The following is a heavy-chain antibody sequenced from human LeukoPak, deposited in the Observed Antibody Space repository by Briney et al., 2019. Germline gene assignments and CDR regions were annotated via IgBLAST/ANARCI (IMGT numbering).Heavy chain of an antibody. Sequence: ASVKVSCKASGYTFTGYYMHWVRQAPGQGLEWMGWINPNSGGTNYAQEFQGRVTMTRDTSISTAYMELSRLRSDDTAVYYCARGGGEITIFGVVIFQAFDIWGQGTMVTVSS. V-gene: IGHV1-2*02. CDR1: GYTFTGYY. J-gene: IGHJ3*02. D-gene: IGHD3-3*01. CDR3: ARGGGEITIFGVVIFQAFDI. CDR2: INPNSGGT.